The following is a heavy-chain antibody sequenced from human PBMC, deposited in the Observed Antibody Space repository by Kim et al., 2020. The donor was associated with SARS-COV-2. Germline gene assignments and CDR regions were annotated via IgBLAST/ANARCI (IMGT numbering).Heavy chain of an antibody. D-gene: IGHD2-8*01. CDR2: IGAYNGMS. J-gene: IGHJ6*02. Sequence: ASVKVSCKASGYTFAAYGISWVRQARGQGLEWMGGIGAYNGMSDYGQTFHDRITMTTDISSSIAYLEVRSLRSDDTAIYYCARGGRGVHFYNGMDVWGQGTAVIVSS. CDR3: ARGGRGVHFYNGMDV. V-gene: IGHV1-18*01. CDR1: GYTFAAYG.